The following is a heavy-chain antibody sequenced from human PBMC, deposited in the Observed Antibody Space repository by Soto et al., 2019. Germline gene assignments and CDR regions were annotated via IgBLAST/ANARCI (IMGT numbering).Heavy chain of an antibody. CDR2: INPNSGGT. CDR1: ACTFTGYY. D-gene: IGHD3-3*01. Sequence: SVKVACKACACTFTGYYINWVRQAPGQGLDWMGWINPNSGGTNYAQKFQGRVTMTRDTSISTAYMELSRLRSDDTAVYYCAREGYREFGVVPPGPNWFARWGPGTLVTVT. CDR3: AREGYREFGVVPPGPNWFAR. V-gene: IGHV1-2*02. J-gene: IGHJ5*02.